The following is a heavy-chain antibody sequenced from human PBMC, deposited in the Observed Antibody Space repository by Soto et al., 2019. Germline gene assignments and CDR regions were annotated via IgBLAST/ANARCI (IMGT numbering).Heavy chain of an antibody. CDR2: IWYDGSNK. CDR3: ARDQSLQYYYYGMDV. Sequence: GGSLRLSCAASGFTFSSYGMHWVRQAPGKGLEWVAVIWYDGSNKYYADSVKSRFTISRDNSKNTLYLQMNSLRAEDTAVYYCARDQSLQYYYYGMDVWGQGTTVTVSS. V-gene: IGHV3-33*01. J-gene: IGHJ6*02. CDR1: GFTFSSYG.